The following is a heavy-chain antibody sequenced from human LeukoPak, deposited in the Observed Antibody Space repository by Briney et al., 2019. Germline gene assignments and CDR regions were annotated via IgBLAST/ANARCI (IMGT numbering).Heavy chain of an antibody. CDR2: INHSGST. V-gene: IGHV4-34*01. J-gene: IGHJ4*02. CDR3: ARGRYYYGSGSYFTGYFDY. CDR1: GGSFSGYY. Sequence: SETLSLTCAVYGGSFSGYYWSWIRQPPGKGLEWIGEINHSGSTNYNPSLKSRVTISVDTSKNQFSLKLISVTAADTAVYYCARGRYYYGSGSYFTGYFDYWGQGTLVTVSS. D-gene: IGHD3-10*01.